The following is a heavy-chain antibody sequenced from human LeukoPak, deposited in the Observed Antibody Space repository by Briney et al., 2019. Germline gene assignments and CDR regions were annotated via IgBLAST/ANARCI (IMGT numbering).Heavy chain of an antibody. D-gene: IGHD2-21*02. Sequence: PGGSLRLSCAASGFTFSSYSMNWVRQAPGKGLEWVSSISSSSSYIYYADSVKGRFTISRDNAKNSPYLQMNSLRAEDTAVYYCARDAYCGGDCYDAFDIWGQGTMVTVSS. CDR1: GFTFSSYS. CDR2: ISSSSSYI. J-gene: IGHJ3*02. V-gene: IGHV3-21*01. CDR3: ARDAYCGGDCYDAFDI.